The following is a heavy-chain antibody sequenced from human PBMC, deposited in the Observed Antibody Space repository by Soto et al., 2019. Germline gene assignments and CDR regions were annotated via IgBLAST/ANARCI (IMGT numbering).Heavy chain of an antibody. D-gene: IGHD3-3*01. CDR2: ISGSGGST. V-gene: IGHV3-23*01. CDR3: AKDQEDYDFWSGYYPHDC. J-gene: IGHJ4*02. CDR1: GFTFSSYA. Sequence: GGSLRLSCAASGFTFSSYAMSWVRQAPGKGLEWVSAISGSGGSTYYADSVKGRFTISRDNSKNTLYLQMNSLRAEDTAVYYCAKDQEDYDFWSGYYPHDCWGKGTLVTVSS.